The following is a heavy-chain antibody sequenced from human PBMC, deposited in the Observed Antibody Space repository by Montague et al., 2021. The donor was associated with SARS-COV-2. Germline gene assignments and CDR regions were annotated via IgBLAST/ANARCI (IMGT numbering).Heavy chain of an antibody. Sequence: PALVKPTQTLTLTCTFSGFSLSTSGMCVSWIRQPPGKALEWLARIDWDDDKYYSTSLKTRLTISKDTSKNQVVLTMTNMDPVDTATYYCARVLFAAAGSSFDAWGQGTLVTVSS. V-gene: IGHV2-70*11. CDR2: IDWDDDK. CDR1: GFSLSTSGMC. J-gene: IGHJ5*02. CDR3: ARVLFAAAGSSFDA. D-gene: IGHD6-13*01.